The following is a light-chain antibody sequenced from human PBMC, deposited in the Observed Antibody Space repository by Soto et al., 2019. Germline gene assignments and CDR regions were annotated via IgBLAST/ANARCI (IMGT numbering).Light chain of an antibody. Sequence: EIVMTQSPATLSVSPGERATLSCRASQSVSSNLAWYQQKPGQAPRLLIYGASTRATGIPARFSGSGSGTEFPLNISSLQSEDFAVYYCQQYNNWPYWTFGQGTKVEIK. CDR2: GAS. CDR3: QQYNNWPYWT. CDR1: QSVSSN. J-gene: IGKJ1*01. V-gene: IGKV3-15*01.